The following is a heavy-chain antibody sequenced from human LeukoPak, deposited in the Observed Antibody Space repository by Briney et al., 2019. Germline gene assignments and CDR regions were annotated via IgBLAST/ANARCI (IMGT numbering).Heavy chain of an antibody. D-gene: IGHD1-20*01. J-gene: IGHJ4*02. V-gene: IGHV3-48*03. Sequence: GSLRLSCAASGFTFSSYEMNWVRQAPGQGLEWISYIGSSGRAIYYADSGKGRFTISRDNAKNSLYLQMDSLRAEDTAVYYCARIGYDWNLFDFWGQGTLVTVPS. CDR2: IGSSGRAI. CDR1: GFTFSSYE. CDR3: ARIGYDWNLFDF.